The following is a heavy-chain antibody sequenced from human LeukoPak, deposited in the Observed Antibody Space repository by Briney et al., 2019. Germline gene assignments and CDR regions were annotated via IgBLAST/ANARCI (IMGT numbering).Heavy chain of an antibody. D-gene: IGHD6-13*01. V-gene: IGHV1-24*01. CDR2: FDPEDGET. Sequence: ASVKVSCKVSGYTLTELSMHWVRQAPGKGLEWMGGFDPEDGETIYAQKFQGRVTMTEDTSTDTAYMELSSLRSEDTAVYYCATDLIAAAGTNFDYWGQGTLVTVSS. CDR3: ATDLIAAAGTNFDY. CDR1: GYTLTELS. J-gene: IGHJ4*02.